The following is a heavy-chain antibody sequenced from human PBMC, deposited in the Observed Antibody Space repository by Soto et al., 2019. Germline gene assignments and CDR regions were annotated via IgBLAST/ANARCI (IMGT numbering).Heavy chain of an antibody. CDR3: ARDRSEQSPYGDYLYYFDY. D-gene: IGHD4-17*01. CDR2: IIPIFGTA. CDR1: GGTFSSYA. V-gene: IGHV1-69*01. Sequence: QVQLVQSGAEVKKPGSSVKVSCKASGGTFSSYAISWVRHAPGQGLEWLGGIIPIFGTANYAQKFQGRVTVTADESTSTAYMELSSLRSEDTAVYDCARDRSEQSPYGDYLYYFDYWGQGTLVTVSS. J-gene: IGHJ4*02.